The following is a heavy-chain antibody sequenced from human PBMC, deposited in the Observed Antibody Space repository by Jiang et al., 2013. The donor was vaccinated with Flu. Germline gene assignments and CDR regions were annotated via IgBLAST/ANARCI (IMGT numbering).Heavy chain of an antibody. D-gene: IGHD4-17*01. V-gene: IGHV3-30*18. CDR1: GFIFSTYA. CDR2: ISFDGGET. Sequence: QVQLVESGGGVVQPGGSLRLSCAASGFIFSTYAMHWVRQAPGKGLEWVAIISFDGGETDFVDSVKGRFTISRDNYKNTVDLQMNSLRAEDTAVYYCAKDPRQYGYYSYYFDYWG. J-gene: IGHJ4*01. CDR3: AKDPRQYGYYSYYFDY.